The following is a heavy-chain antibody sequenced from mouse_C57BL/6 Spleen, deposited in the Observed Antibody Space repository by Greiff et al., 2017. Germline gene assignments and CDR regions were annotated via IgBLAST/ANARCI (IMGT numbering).Heavy chain of an antibody. J-gene: IGHJ4*01. V-gene: IGHV3-6*01. D-gene: IGHD2-1*01. CDR3: ARALYGNYYAMDY. CDR1: GYSITSGYY. Sequence: EVQVVESGPGLVKPSQSLSLTCSVTGYSITSGYYWNWIRQFPGNKLEWMGYISYDGSNNYNPSLKNRIYITRDTSKNQFFLKWNSVTTEDTATYYCARALYGNYYAMDYWGQGTSVTVSS. CDR2: ISYDGSN.